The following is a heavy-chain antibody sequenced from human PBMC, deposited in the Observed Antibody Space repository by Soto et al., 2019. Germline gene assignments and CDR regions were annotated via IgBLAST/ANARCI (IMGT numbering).Heavy chain of an antibody. CDR3: ARHGIAAARPFDY. CDR2: ISSSSSYI. CDR1: GFTFSSYS. V-gene: IGHV3-21*01. Sequence: GGSLRLSCAASGFTFSSYSMNWVRQAPGKGLEWVSSISSSSSYIYYANSVKGRFTISRDNTKNSLYLQMNSLRAEDAAVYYCARHGIAAARPFDYWGQGTLVTVSS. D-gene: IGHD6-13*01. J-gene: IGHJ4*02.